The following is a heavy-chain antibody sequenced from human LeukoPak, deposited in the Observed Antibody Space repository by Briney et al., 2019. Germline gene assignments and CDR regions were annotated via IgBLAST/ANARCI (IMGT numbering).Heavy chain of an antibody. Sequence: GGSLRLSCAASGFTFSSYWMHWVRQAPGKGLVWVSCINGDGGRTNYADSVKGRFTTSRDNAKNTLYLQMNSLRAEDTAVYYCARMTAHAFDIWGQGTMVTVSS. J-gene: IGHJ3*02. D-gene: IGHD2-21*02. CDR1: GFTFSSYW. V-gene: IGHV3-74*01. CDR2: INGDGGRT. CDR3: ARMTAHAFDI.